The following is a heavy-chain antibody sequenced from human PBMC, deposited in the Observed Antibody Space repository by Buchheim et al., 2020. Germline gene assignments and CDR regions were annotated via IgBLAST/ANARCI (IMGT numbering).Heavy chain of an antibody. D-gene: IGHD3-22*01. CDR1: GGPFSGYY. CDR2: VNHSGTT. CDR3: ARGPKYYYDSSGYYKFDY. Sequence: QVQLQQWGAGLLKPSETLSLTCAVYGGPFSGYYWSWIRQSPGKGLEWIGEVNHSGTTKYNPSFKSRFTISVDTSKNQFSLNLNSVTAADTAVYYCARGPKYYYDSSGYYKFDYWGQGIL. V-gene: IGHV4-34*01. J-gene: IGHJ4*02.